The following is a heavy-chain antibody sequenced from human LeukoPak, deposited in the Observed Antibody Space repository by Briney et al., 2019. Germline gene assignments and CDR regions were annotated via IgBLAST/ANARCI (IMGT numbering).Heavy chain of an antibody. CDR1: GITLSNYG. V-gene: IGHV3-23*01. CDR2: ISDGGGSR. J-gene: IGHJ4*02. D-gene: IGHD3-10*01. Sequence: GGSLRLSCAVSGITLSNYGMSWVRQAPGKGLEWVAGISDGGGSRNYADSVKGRFTISRDNPKNTLYLQMNSLGAEDTAVYFCAKRGVVIRAVIIVGFHKEAYYFDYWGQGALVTVSS. CDR3: AKRGVVIRAVIIVGFHKEAYYFDY.